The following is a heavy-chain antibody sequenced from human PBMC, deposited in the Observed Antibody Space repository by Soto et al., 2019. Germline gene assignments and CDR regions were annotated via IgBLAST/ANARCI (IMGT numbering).Heavy chain of an antibody. CDR3: VRVIR. Sequence: EVQLVESGGGLVQPGGSLRLSCAASGFTFNNFWMYWVRQTPEKGLVWVSGINSDGTTTIYADSVKGRFTISRDNAKNTLYLQMNSLTVEDTAIYYCVRVIRWGHGTLVTVSS. CDR2: INSDGTTT. CDR1: GFTFNNFW. V-gene: IGHV3-74*01. J-gene: IGHJ4*01.